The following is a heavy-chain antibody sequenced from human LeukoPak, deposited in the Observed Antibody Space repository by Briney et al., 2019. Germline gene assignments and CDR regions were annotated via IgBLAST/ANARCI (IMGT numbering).Heavy chain of an antibody. J-gene: IGHJ6*03. Sequence: GGSLTLSCAASGFTFDDYAMHWVRQAPGKGLEWVSGLSWNGGSIGYADSVKGRFTISRDNAKNSLYLQMNSLRADDMALYYCAKGKGATLVYYMDVWGKGTTVTVSS. D-gene: IGHD1-26*01. V-gene: IGHV3-9*03. CDR1: GFTFDDYA. CDR2: LSWNGGSI. CDR3: AKGKGATLVYYMDV.